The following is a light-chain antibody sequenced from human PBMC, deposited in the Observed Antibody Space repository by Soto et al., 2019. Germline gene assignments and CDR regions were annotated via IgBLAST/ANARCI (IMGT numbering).Light chain of an antibody. CDR2: NSS. CDR1: QDISGF. J-gene: IGKJ2*01. Sequence: DIPLTQSPSFLSASVGDRVTITCRASQDISGFFAWYQQKPGKAPKLLIYNSSILQRGVPSRFSGSESGTEFTLTISSLQPEDFATYYCQQVDSFPRTFGQGTKLEIK. CDR3: QQVDSFPRT. V-gene: IGKV1-9*01.